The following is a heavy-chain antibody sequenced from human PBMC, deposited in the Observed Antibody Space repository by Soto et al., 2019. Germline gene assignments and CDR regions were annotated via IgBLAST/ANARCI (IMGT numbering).Heavy chain of an antibody. J-gene: IGHJ3*02. V-gene: IGHV4-30-4*01. CDR1: GASVNSGDYY. CDR2: IHYSETI. Sequence: QVQLQESGPGLVKASQTLSLTCTVSGASVNSGDYYWSWVRQPPGRGLEWIGYIHYSETIYYNPSLKSRVQILVETFKNQFSLEVSSVIAADTAVYYCARAHRYYDYPDIWGQGTTVTVSS. CDR3: ARAHRYYDYPDI. D-gene: IGHD3-22*01.